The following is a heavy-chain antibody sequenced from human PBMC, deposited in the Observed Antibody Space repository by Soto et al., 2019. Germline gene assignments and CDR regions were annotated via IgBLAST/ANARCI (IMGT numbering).Heavy chain of an antibody. V-gene: IGHV1-18*01. D-gene: IGHD6-19*01. CDR2: ISAYNGNT. J-gene: IGHJ4*02. CDR1: GYTFTSYG. Sequence: ASVKVSCKASGYTFTSYGISWVRQAPGQGLEWMGWISAYNGNTNYAQKLQGRVTMTTDTSTSTAYMELRSLRSDDTAVYYCARERKQWLVLSDLLCDYWGQGTLVTVSS. CDR3: ARERKQWLVLSDLLCDY.